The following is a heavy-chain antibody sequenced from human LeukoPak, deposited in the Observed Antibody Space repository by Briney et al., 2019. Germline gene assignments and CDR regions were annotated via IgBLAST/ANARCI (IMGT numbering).Heavy chain of an antibody. CDR3: ARVGSGLGELLVDY. Sequence: GGCLRLSCAASGLTFSSYEMNWVRQAPGKGLEWGSYICSSSSSIYYAESVKGRFTISRDNAKNSLYLQMNRLRAEDTAVYYCARVGSGLGELLVDYWGEGTLVTVSS. V-gene: IGHV3-48*03. D-gene: IGHD1-26*01. J-gene: IGHJ4*02. CDR1: GLTFSSYE. CDR2: ICSSSSSI.